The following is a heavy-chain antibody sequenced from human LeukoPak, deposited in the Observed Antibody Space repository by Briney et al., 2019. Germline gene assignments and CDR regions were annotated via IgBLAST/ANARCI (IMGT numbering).Heavy chain of an antibody. V-gene: IGHV3-73*01. CDR1: GFTFSGSA. CDR3: TRQPGYSSGWYVFDY. J-gene: IGHJ4*02. CDR2: IRSKANSYAT. D-gene: IGHD6-19*01. Sequence: GGSLRLSCAASGFTFSGSAMHWVRQASGKGPEWVGRIRSKANSYATAYAASVKGRFTISRDDSKNTAYLQMNSLKTEDTAVYYCTRQPGYSSGWYVFDYWGQGTLVTVSS.